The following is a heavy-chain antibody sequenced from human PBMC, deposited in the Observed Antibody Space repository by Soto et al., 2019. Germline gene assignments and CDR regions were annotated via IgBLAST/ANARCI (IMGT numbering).Heavy chain of an antibody. V-gene: IGHV3-66*04. CDR2: IYSGGST. CDR3: ARPNPTDILTGYYSGGIGYYGMDV. J-gene: IGHJ6*02. CDR1: GFTVSSNY. D-gene: IGHD3-9*01. Sequence: GGSLRLSCAASGFTVSSNYMSWVRQAPGKGLEWVSVIYSGGSTYYADSVKGRFTISRDNSKNTLYLQMNSLRAEDTAVYYCARPNPTDILTGYYSGGIGYYGMDVWGQGTTVTVSS.